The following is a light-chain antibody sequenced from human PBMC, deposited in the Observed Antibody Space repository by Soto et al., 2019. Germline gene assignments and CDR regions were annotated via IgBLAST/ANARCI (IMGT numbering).Light chain of an antibody. V-gene: IGLV1-44*01. CDR1: SSNIGSNT. CDR3: AAWDDSLNGYYV. Sequence: QSVLNQPPSASGTPGQRVTISCSGSSSNIGSNTVNWYQQLPGTAPKLLIYSNNQRPSGAPDRVSGSKSGTSASLAISGLQSEDEADYYCAAWDDSLNGYYVFGTGTKVTVL. CDR2: SNN. J-gene: IGLJ1*01.